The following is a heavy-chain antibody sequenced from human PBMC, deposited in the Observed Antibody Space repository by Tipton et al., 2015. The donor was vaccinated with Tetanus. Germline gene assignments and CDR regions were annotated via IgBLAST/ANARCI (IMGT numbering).Heavy chain of an antibody. CDR2: ISDSGLS. Sequence: TLSLTCSVSGASLRSGDYNWSWIRQPPGKGLEWLAYISDSGLSNSNYFLKSRITISRDTSRNQFSLKLTSVTAADTAVYYCTRANHEFPKKGPFDSWGQGSLVIVPS. V-gene: IGHV4-61*08. CDR3: TRANHEFPKKGPFDS. J-gene: IGHJ4*02. D-gene: IGHD3-10*01. CDR1: GASLRSGDYN.